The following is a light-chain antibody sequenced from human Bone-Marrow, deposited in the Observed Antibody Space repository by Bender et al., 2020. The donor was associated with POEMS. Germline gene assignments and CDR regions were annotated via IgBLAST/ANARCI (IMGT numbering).Light chain of an antibody. CDR3: CSYTESSTRV. CDR2: GVS. V-gene: IGLV2-23*02. J-gene: IGLJ2*01. CDR1: SSDIAIYDF. Sequence: QSALTQPASVSGSPGQSITISCTGTSSDIAIYDFVSWYQQHPGKAPTLMIFGVSERPSGVSNRFSGSKSGNTASLTISGLQAEDEADYYCCSYTESSTRVFGGGTRLTVL.